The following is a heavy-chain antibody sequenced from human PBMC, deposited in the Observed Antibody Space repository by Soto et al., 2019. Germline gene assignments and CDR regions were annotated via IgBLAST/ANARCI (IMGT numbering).Heavy chain of an antibody. J-gene: IGHJ4*02. Sequence: EVQLVESGGGLVQPGGSLRLSCAASGFTFSSYAMNWVRQAPGKGLEWVSYISSSRSTIYYADSVKGRFTISRDNAENSLSLQMNSLRDEDTALYYCSRDLYCSRTSCFNFDSWGQGTLVTVSS. CDR1: GFTFSSYA. CDR2: ISSSRSTI. V-gene: IGHV3-48*02. CDR3: SRDLYCSRTSCFNFDS. D-gene: IGHD2-2*01.